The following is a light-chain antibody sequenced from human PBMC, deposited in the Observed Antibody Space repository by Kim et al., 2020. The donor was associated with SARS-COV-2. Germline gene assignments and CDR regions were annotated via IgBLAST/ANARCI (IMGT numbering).Light chain of an antibody. J-gene: IGKJ2*01. V-gene: IGKV1-39*01. Sequence: DIQMTQSPSSLSTSVGDRVTITCRASQNITNYLNWYQQKPGKAPKVLIYAASTLQSGVPSRFSGSGSGTDFTLTISSLQPEDFATYYCQQSYRTPRTFGQGTKLEI. CDR3: QQSYRTPRT. CDR1: QNITNY. CDR2: AAS.